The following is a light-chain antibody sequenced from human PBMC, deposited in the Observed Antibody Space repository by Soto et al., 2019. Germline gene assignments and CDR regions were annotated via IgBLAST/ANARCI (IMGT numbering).Light chain of an antibody. V-gene: IGKV3-15*01. CDR1: QSVSSN. CDR3: QQYNNWPPWT. Sequence: DRVMTQSPATLSVSPGERATLSCRASQSVSSNLAWYQQKPGQAPRLLIYGASTRATGIPARFSGSGSGTEFTLTISSLQSEDFAVYYCQQYNNWPPWTFGQGTKVDNK. CDR2: GAS. J-gene: IGKJ1*01.